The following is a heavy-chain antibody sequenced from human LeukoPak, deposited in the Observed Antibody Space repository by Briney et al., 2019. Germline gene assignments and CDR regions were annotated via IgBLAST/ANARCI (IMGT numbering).Heavy chain of an antibody. J-gene: IGHJ3*02. Sequence: GGSLRLSCPASGFTFSNSWMAWVRQPPGKGLVWVSRINSDGSSTTYADAVKGRFTISRDNAKNTLYLQMNSLRAEDTAVYYCASIHDYVWGSYRSDAFDIWGQGTMVNVFS. V-gene: IGHV3-74*01. CDR1: GFTFSNSW. D-gene: IGHD3-16*02. CDR2: INSDGSST. CDR3: ASIHDYVWGSYRSDAFDI.